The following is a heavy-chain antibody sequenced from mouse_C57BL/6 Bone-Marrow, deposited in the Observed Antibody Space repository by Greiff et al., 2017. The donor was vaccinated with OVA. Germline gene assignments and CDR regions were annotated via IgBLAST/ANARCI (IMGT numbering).Heavy chain of an antibody. CDR2: VYPYNGGT. V-gene: IGHV1-36*01. J-gene: IGHJ4*01. CDR1: GFTFTDYY. Sequence: EVQRVESGPVLVKPGPSVKISCKASGFTFTDYYMHWVKQSHGKSLEWIGLVYPYNGGTSYNQKFKGKATLTVDTSSSTAYMELNSLTSEDSAVYYCASYYYGSSYDAMDYWGQGTSVTVSS. D-gene: IGHD1-1*01. CDR3: ASYYYGSSYDAMDY.